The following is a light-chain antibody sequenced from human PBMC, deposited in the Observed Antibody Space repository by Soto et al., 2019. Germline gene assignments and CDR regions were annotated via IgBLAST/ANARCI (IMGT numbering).Light chain of an antibody. Sequence: ETVMTQSPATLSVSPGERATLSCRATQSVRDKVAWYQQKPGQAPRLLIYGASTRANGIPARFSGSGSGAEFTLPISSLQSEDSAVYYCQQYNKWFSITFGQGTRLEIK. CDR2: GAS. CDR1: QSVRDK. CDR3: QQYNKWFSIT. V-gene: IGKV3-15*01. J-gene: IGKJ5*01.